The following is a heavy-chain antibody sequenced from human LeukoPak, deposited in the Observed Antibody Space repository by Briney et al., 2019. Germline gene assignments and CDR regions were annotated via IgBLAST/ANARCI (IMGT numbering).Heavy chain of an antibody. Sequence: SETLSLTCTVSGGSLSSSSYYWGWLRQPPGKGLEWIGSIYYSGSTYYNPSPKRRVTISVHTSKNQFSLKLSSVTAADTAVYYCASQIRFLEWFPAFDYWGQGTLVTVSS. V-gene: IGHV4-39*01. J-gene: IGHJ4*02. D-gene: IGHD3-3*01. CDR2: IYYSGST. CDR3: ASQIRFLEWFPAFDY. CDR1: GGSLSSSSYY.